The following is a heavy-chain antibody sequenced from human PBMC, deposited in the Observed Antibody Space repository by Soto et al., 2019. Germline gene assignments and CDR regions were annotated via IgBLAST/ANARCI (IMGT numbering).Heavy chain of an antibody. CDR2: IYHTGST. Sequence: SETLSLTCPVSGGSISSYYWSWIRQPPGKGLEWIGYIYHTGSTSYNPSLKSRVTISLDTSKNQFSLRLSSVTAADTAVYYCTSRAHDFWGQGTLVTVSS. V-gene: IGHV4-59*01. D-gene: IGHD3-3*01. CDR1: GGSISSYY. CDR3: TSRAHDF. J-gene: IGHJ4*02.